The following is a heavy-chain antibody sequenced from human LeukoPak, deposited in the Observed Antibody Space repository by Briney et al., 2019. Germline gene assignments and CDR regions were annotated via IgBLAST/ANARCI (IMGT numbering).Heavy chain of an antibody. D-gene: IGHD5-12*01. CDR3: ARLGGYGYFDY. Sequence: SETLSLTCTVSGGSISSYYWSWIRQPPGKGLEWIGYIYYSGSTNYNPSLKSRVPISVDTSKSQFSLKLSSVTAADTAVYYWARLGGYGYFDYWGQGTLVTVSS. CDR2: IYYSGST. V-gene: IGHV4-59*01. CDR1: GGSISSYY. J-gene: IGHJ4*02.